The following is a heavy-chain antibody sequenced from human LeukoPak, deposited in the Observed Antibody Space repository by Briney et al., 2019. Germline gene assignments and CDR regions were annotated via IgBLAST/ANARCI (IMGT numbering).Heavy chain of an antibody. V-gene: IGHV4-59*08. CDR1: GGSISSYY. D-gene: IGHD1/OR15-1a*01. CDR3: ARWSGAGVGEQLDP. J-gene: IGHJ5*02. CDR2: IYYSGST. Sequence: SETLSLTCTVSGGSISSYYWSWIRQPPGKGLEWIGYIYYSGSTNYNPSLKSRVTISVDTFKNQFSLKLSSVTAADTAVYYCARWSGAGVGEQLDPWGQGTLVTVSS.